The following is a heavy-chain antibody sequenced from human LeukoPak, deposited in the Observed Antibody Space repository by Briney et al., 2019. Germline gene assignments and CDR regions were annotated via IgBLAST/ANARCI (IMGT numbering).Heavy chain of an antibody. CDR3: ARDPRGPTGYDTISRDTFDY. D-gene: IGHD2-8*01. J-gene: IGHJ4*02. CDR2: ISSTDAGT. Sequence: GGSLRLSCAASGFSLSSYAMSWVRQAPGKGLEWVSAISSTDAGTYHADSVRGRFTISRDNSENTLFLQMDSLRTGDTALYYCARDPRGPTGYDTISRDTFDYWGQGTLVTVSS. CDR1: GFSLSSYA. V-gene: IGHV3-23*01.